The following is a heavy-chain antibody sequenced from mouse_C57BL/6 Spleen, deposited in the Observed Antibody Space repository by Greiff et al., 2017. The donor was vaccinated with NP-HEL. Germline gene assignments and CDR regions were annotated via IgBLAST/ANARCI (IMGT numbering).Heavy chain of an antibody. Sequence: VQLQQSGAELVRPGASVTLSCKASGYTFTDYEMHWVKQTPVHGLEWIGAIDPETGGTAYNQKFKGKAILTADKSSSTAYMERRSLTSEDSAVYYCTLTTVVATPFAYWGQGTLVTVSA. CDR3: TLTTVVATPFAY. CDR2: IDPETGGT. CDR1: GYTFTDYE. D-gene: IGHD1-1*01. J-gene: IGHJ3*01. V-gene: IGHV1-15*01.